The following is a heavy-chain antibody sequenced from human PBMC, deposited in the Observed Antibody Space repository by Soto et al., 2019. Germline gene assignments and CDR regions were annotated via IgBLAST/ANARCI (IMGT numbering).Heavy chain of an antibody. D-gene: IGHD1-26*01. J-gene: IGHJ5*01. CDR2: ISAYNGNT. CDR1: GYTFTSYG. Sequence: ASVKVSCKASGYTFTSYGISWVRQAPGQGLEWMGWISAYNGNTNYAQKLQGRVTMTTDTSTSTAYMELRSLRSDDTAVYYCARRVVGATKGNWFDPWGQGTMVTVSS. V-gene: IGHV1-18*01. CDR3: ARRVVGATKGNWFDP.